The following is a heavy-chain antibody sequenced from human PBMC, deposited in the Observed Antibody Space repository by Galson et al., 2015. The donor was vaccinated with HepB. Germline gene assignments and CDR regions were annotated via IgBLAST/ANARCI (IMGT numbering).Heavy chain of an antibody. D-gene: IGHD2-21*01. Sequence: SLRLSCAACGFTFNNCAMHWVRQAPGKGLEWVAVVSYDGDSKYYGDSVKGRFTISRDNSKNTLYLQMNSLRPEDTAVYYCAKGRLHLWSFPSPGDTWGQGTLVTVSS. CDR3: AKGRLHLWSFPSPGDT. J-gene: IGHJ5*02. CDR1: GFTFNNCA. CDR2: VSYDGDSK. V-gene: IGHV3-30*18.